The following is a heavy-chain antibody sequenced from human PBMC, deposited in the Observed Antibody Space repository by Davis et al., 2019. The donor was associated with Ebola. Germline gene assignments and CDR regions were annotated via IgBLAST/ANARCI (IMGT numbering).Heavy chain of an antibody. D-gene: IGHD3-3*01. Sequence: MPSETLSLTCTVSGGSINDYHLSWIRQPPGKGLELIGYVYFNGRIKYNPSLKSRVTVSVDTSKNQFSLKVTSVTAADTAVYYCARVEWSGPFDYWGQGGLVTVSS. CDR2: VYFNGRI. CDR3: ARVEWSGPFDY. J-gene: IGHJ4*02. V-gene: IGHV4-4*09. CDR1: GGSINDYH.